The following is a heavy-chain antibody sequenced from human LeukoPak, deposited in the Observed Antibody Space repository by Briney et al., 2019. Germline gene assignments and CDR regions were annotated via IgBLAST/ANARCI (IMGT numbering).Heavy chain of an antibody. CDR1: GGSFSGYY. J-gene: IGHJ6*02. CDR3: ARGLRYCSGGSCYGTRYYGMDV. D-gene: IGHD2-15*01. CDR2: INHSGST. V-gene: IGHV4-34*01. Sequence: SETLSLTCAVYGGSFSGYYWSWIRQPPGKGLEWIGEINHSGSTNYNPSLKSRVTISVDTSKNQFSLKLSSVTAADMAVYYCARGLRYCSGGSCYGTRYYGMDVWGQGTTVTVSS.